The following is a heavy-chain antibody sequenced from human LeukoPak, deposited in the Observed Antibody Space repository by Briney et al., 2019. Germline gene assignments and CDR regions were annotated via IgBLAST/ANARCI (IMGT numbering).Heavy chain of an antibody. CDR1: GFTVSSNY. J-gene: IGHJ4*02. Sequence: PGGSLRLSCAASGFTVSSNYMSWVRQAPGKGLEWVSLISWDGGSTYYADSVKGRFTISRDNSKNTLYLQMNSLRAEDTAVYYCALDWGTRVGDYWGQGTLVTVSS. V-gene: IGHV3-53*05. D-gene: IGHD1-1*01. CDR2: ISWDGGST. CDR3: ALDWGTRVGDY.